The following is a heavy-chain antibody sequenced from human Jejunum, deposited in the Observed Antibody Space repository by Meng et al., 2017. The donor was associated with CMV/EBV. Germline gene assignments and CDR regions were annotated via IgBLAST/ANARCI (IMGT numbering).Heavy chain of an antibody. D-gene: IGHD3-22*01. V-gene: IGHV3-21*01. CDR3: ARDLGPQIVVVSSPGY. CDR2: ITSSSTYK. Sequence: PFSCYHMNWVRQAPGKGLEWVSSITSSSTYKYYADSVKGRFTVSRDNAKNSLYLQMDSLRAEDTAVYYCARDLGPQIVVVSSPGYWGQGTLVTVSS. CDR1: PFSCYH. J-gene: IGHJ1*01.